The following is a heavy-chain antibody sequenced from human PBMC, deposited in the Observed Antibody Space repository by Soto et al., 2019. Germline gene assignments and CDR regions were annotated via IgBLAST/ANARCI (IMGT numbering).Heavy chain of an antibody. J-gene: IGHJ3*02. V-gene: IGHV3-53*01. D-gene: IGHD3-10*01. CDR2: IYSGGST. CDR3: ARDELDYYGSGRTKRGAFDI. CDR1: GFTVSSNY. Sequence: GGSLRLSCAASGFTVSSNYMSWVRQAPGKGLEWASVIYSGGSTYYADSVKGRFTISRDNSKNTLYLQMNSLRAEDTAVYYCARDELDYYGSGRTKRGAFDIWGQGTMVTVSS.